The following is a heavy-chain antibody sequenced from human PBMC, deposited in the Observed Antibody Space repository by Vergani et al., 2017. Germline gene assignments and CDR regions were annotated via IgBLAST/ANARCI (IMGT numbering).Heavy chain of an antibody. J-gene: IGHJ4*02. CDR1: GFTFSSYA. CDR3: AKAPHGYSYDY. D-gene: IGHD5-18*01. CDR2: ISGSGGST. V-gene: IGHV3-23*01. Sequence: EVQLLESGGGLVQPGGSLRLSCAASGFTFSSYAMRWVRPAPGKGLEWVSAISGSGGSTYYADSVTGRFTISRDNSKNTLYLQMNSLRAEDTAVYYCAKAPHGYSYDYWGQGTLVTVSS.